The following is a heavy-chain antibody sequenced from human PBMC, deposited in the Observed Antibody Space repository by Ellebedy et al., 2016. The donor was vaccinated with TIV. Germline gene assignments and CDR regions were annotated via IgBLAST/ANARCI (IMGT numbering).Heavy chain of an antibody. CDR1: GGSISPYY. Sequence: MPSETLSLTCTVSGGSISPYYWSWIRQPPGKGLEWIGEINHSGSTNYNPSLKSRVTISVDTSKNQFSLKLSSVTAADTAVYYCARVGYSSGWPRDYWGQGTLVTVSS. CDR2: INHSGST. D-gene: IGHD6-19*01. CDR3: ARVGYSSGWPRDY. V-gene: IGHV4-34*01. J-gene: IGHJ4*02.